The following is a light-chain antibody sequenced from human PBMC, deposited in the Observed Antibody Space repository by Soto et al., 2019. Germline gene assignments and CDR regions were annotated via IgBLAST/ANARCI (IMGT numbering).Light chain of an antibody. J-gene: IGKJ4*01. CDR3: HQVNVYPST. CDR2: DAS. CDR1: QGISSY. Sequence: IQLTQSPSSLSASVGDRVTITCRASQGISSYLGWYQQKPGKAPNLLIYDASTLHSGVPSRFSDGGSGTDFTLTISSLQPEDFATYYCHQVNVYPSTFGGGTKVDIK. V-gene: IGKV1-9*01.